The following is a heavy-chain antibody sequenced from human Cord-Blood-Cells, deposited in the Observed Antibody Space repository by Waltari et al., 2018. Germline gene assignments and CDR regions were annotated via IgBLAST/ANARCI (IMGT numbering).Heavy chain of an antibody. Sequence: EVRLVESGGGLVQPGGSLSLSGAALGFTFITYWLPWVRQAPGKGLVWVSRINSDGSSTSYADSVKGRFTISRDNAKNTLYLQMNSLRAEDTAVYYCARDDGSSFDYWGQGTLVTVSS. J-gene: IGHJ4*02. CDR1: GFTFITYW. CDR2: INSDGSST. V-gene: IGHV3-74*01. D-gene: IGHD6-6*01. CDR3: ARDDGSSFDY.